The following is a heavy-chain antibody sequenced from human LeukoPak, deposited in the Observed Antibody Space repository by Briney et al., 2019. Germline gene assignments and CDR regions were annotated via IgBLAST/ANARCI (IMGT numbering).Heavy chain of an antibody. CDR1: NYTFASYG. J-gene: IGHJ6*02. CDR2: ISPYDGNT. D-gene: IGHD1-1*01. CDR3: VRVWPPNAVDRGMTYSYFNALDV. V-gene: IGHV1-18*01. Sequence: ASVKVSCKASNYTFASYGLSWVRQAPGQGLQWVEWISPYDGNTDYAQRFQARVTMTIDRATRTVYMDLKRLRLDDTAVYYCVRVWPPNAVDRGMTYSYFNALDVWGQGTTVTVSS.